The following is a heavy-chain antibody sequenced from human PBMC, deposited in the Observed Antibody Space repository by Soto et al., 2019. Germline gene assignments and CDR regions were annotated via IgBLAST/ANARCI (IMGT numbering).Heavy chain of an antibody. Sequence: AASVKVSCKASGGTFSSYAISWVRQAPGQGLEWMGGIIPIFGTANYAQKFQGRVTITADESTSTAYMELSSLRSEDTAVYYCARRVIPAATYGLYYYYGMDVWGQGTTVTVSS. V-gene: IGHV1-69*13. D-gene: IGHD2-2*01. CDR3: ARRVIPAATYGLYYYYGMDV. CDR2: IIPIFGTA. CDR1: GGTFSSYA. J-gene: IGHJ6*02.